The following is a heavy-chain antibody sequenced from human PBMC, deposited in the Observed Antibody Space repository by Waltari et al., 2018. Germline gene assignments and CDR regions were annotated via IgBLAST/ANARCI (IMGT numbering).Heavy chain of an antibody. D-gene: IGHD1-26*01. CDR2: ISYDGSNK. V-gene: IGHV3-30*18. CDR1: GFTFSSYG. Sequence: QVQLVESGGGVVQPGRSLRLSCAASGFTFSSYGMPWVRQAPGKGLEWVAVISYDGSNKYYADSVKGRFTISRDNSKNTLYLQMNSLRAEDTAVYYCAKDSGVVGATLDYWGQGTLVTVSS. CDR3: AKDSGVVGATLDY. J-gene: IGHJ4*02.